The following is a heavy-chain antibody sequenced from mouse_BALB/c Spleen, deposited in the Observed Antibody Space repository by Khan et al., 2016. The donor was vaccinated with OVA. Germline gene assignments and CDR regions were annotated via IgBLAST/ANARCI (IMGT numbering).Heavy chain of an antibody. Sequence: QVQLKESGPELVKPGASVKMSCKASGYTFTYYVITWVKQRTGQGLEWIGEIYPGSDNAYYNERFKGKATLTADKSSNTTHMQLSSLPSEDSAVYICARGDGYYVYFDYTGKGTTLTVSS. CDR2: IYPGSDNA. D-gene: IGHD2-3*01. CDR1: GYTFTYYV. V-gene: IGHV1-77*01. J-gene: IGHJ2*01. CDR3: ARGDGYYVYFDY.